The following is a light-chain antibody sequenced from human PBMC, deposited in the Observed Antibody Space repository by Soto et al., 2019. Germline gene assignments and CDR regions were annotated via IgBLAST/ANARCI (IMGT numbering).Light chain of an antibody. CDR2: GSS. Sequence: EVVLTQSPGTLSLSPGERASLSCRVSRSISNNYLAWYQQKPGQSPKLLIFGSSDRATGIPDRFSGSGSGTDFTLTISRLEPEDFAVYYCQQYGSSPPYTFGLGTKLEIK. CDR3: QQYGSSPPYT. V-gene: IGKV3-20*01. CDR1: RSISNNY. J-gene: IGKJ2*01.